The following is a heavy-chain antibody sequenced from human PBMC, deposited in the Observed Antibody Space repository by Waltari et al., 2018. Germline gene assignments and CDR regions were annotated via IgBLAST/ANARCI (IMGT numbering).Heavy chain of an antibody. D-gene: IGHD2-15*01. V-gene: IGHV4-34*01. Sequence: QVQLQQWGAGLLKPSETLSLTCAVYGGSFSGYYWSWIRQPPGKGLEWIGEIKHSGSTNSNPTLKSRVTISVDTSKNQFSRKLSSVTAADTAVYYCARDASNLGYCSGGSCSIYYYYYMDVWGKGTTVTVSS. CDR2: IKHSGST. CDR1: GGSFSGYY. CDR3: ARDASNLGYCSGGSCSIYYYYYMDV. J-gene: IGHJ6*03.